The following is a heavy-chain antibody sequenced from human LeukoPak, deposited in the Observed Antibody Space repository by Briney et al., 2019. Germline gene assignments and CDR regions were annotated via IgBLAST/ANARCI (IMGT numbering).Heavy chain of an antibody. Sequence: ASVKVSCKASGYTFTGYYMHWVRQAPGQGLEWMGWINPNSGGTNYAQKFQGRVTMTRDTSISTAYMELSRLRSDDTAVYYCARGARVATTQDIVVVEARRGYYYYMDVWGKGTTVTVSS. J-gene: IGHJ6*03. D-gene: IGHD2-15*01. CDR2: INPNSGGT. CDR1: GYTFTGYY. CDR3: ARGARVATTQDIVVVEARRGYYYYMDV. V-gene: IGHV1-2*02.